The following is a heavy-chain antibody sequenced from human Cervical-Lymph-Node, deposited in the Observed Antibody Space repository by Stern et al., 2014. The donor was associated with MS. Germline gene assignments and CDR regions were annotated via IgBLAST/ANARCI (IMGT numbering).Heavy chain of an antibody. D-gene: IGHD1-1*01. V-gene: IGHV3-53*01. CDR2: ITNVGST. CDR3: ARDTSSPERSDW. J-gene: IGHJ4*02. CDR1: GFTVSRDY. Sequence: VQLVESGGGVIQPGGSLRLSCTASGFTVSRDYMTWVRQAPGQGLEWVSLITNVGSTFYRAAVKVLVTISRDDSKNTVYLHMTSLRAEDTAMYYCARDTSSPERSDWWGQGTLVTVSS.